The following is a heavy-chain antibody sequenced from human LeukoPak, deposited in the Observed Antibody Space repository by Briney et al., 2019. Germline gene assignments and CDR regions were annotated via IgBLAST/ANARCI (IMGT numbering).Heavy chain of an antibody. J-gene: IGHJ4*02. Sequence: QTGGSLRLSCAASGFTFSSYWMSWVRQAPGKGLEWVANIKQDGSEKYYVDSVKGRFTISRDNSKNSLYLQMNSLRVEDTAVYYCVRSQYYFDYWGQGTLVTVSS. V-gene: IGHV3-7*01. CDR3: VRSQYYFDY. D-gene: IGHD3-10*01. CDR1: GFTFSSYW. CDR2: IKQDGSEK.